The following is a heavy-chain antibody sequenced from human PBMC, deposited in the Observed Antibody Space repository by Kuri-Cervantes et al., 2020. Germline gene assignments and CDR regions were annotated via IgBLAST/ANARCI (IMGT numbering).Heavy chain of an antibody. Sequence: LSLTCAASGFTFSSYAMHWVRQAPGKGLEWVAVISYDGSNKYYADSVKGRFTISRDNSKNTLYLQMNSLRAEDTAVYYCARCSGYDPYYYYYYGMDVWGQGTTVTVSS. CDR3: ARCSGYDPYYYYYYGMDV. J-gene: IGHJ6*02. D-gene: IGHD5-12*01. CDR2: ISYDGSNK. CDR1: GFTFSSYA. V-gene: IGHV3-30*14.